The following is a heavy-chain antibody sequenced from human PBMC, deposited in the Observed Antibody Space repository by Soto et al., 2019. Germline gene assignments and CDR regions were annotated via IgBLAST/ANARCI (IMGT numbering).Heavy chain of an antibody. CDR3: ARESGAGATNWFDP. CDR1: GGSISSGGYS. V-gene: IGHV4-30-2*01. J-gene: IGHJ5*02. D-gene: IGHD1-26*01. Sequence: QQQLQESGSGLVKPSQTLSLTCAVSGGSISSGGYSWRWIRQPPGKGLEWIGDINYSGSTYYNPSLKSLATISIDRSKNHFSLELTSVTAADTAVYYCARESGAGATNWFDPWGQGTLVTVSS. CDR2: INYSGST.